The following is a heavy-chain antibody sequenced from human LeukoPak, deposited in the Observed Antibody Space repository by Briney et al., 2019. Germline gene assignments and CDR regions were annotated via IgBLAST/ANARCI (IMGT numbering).Heavy chain of an antibody. V-gene: IGHV4-4*09. Sequence: SETLSLTCSVSGGSMTSHYWSWIRQPPGKGLEWIGYIYTSGSTNYNPSLKSRVTISVDTSKNQFSLKLSSVTAADTAVYYCARQHAGALDAFDIWGQGTMVTVSS. CDR1: GGSMTSHY. J-gene: IGHJ3*02. CDR2: IYTSGST. CDR3: ARQHAGALDAFDI.